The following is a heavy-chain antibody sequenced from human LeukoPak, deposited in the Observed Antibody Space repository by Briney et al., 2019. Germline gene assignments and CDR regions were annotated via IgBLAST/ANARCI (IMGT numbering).Heavy chain of an antibody. V-gene: IGHV1-46*03. J-gene: IGHJ4*02. CDR3: ARDLVGAQSRDY. Sequence: GASVKISCKASGYTFTSYYMHWVRQAPGQGLEWMGIINPSGGSTSYAQKFQGRVTMNRDTSTSTVYMELSSLRSEDTAVYYYARDLVGAQSRDYWGQGTLVTVSS. CDR2: INPSGGST. CDR1: GYTFTSYY. D-gene: IGHD1-26*01.